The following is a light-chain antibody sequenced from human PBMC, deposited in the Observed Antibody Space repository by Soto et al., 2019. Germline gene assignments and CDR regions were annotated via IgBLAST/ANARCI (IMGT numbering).Light chain of an antibody. J-gene: IGKJ5*01. CDR2: WAS. Sequence: DIVMTQSPDSLAVSLGERATMNCKSSQSVLYSSNNKNYLAWYQHKPGHPPKLLIYWASTRESGVPDRFSGSGSGTDFTLTISSLQAEDVAVYYCQQYYTTPGTFGQGTRLEIK. CDR1: QSVLYSSNNKNY. V-gene: IGKV4-1*01. CDR3: QQYYTTPGT.